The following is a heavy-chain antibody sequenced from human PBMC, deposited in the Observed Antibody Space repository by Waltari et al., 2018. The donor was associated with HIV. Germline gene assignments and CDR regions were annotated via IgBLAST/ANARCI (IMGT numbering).Heavy chain of an antibody. CDR2: ISYDGSNK. Sequence: QVQLVESGGGVVQPGRSLRLSCAASGFPFSSSGMHWFRPAPGKGLEWVAVISYDGSNKYYADAVKGRFTISRDNSKNTLDLQMNSLRAEDTAVYYCAKDKGGVTYIFDYWGQGTLVTVSS. CDR1: GFPFSSSG. J-gene: IGHJ4*02. CDR3: AKDKGGVTYIFDY. V-gene: IGHV3-30*18. D-gene: IGHD1-1*01.